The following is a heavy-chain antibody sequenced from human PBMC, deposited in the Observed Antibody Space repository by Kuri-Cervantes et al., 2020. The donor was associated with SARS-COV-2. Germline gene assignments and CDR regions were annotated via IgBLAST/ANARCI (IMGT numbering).Heavy chain of an antibody. CDR1: GFTFSAYN. Sequence: GGSLRLSCAASGFTFSAYNMNWVRQAPGKGLEWVASISIRDSFIYYADSVKGRFTVSRDNAKKSMFLQMNSLRAEDTAVYYCARKDYPFDYWGQGTLVTVSS. CDR3: ARKDYPFDY. CDR2: ISIRDSFI. V-gene: IGHV3-21*01. D-gene: IGHD3-16*01. J-gene: IGHJ4*02.